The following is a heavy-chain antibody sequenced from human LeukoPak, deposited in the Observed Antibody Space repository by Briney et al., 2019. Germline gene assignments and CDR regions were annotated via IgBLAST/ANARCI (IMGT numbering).Heavy chain of an antibody. CDR2: TYYRSKWYN. D-gene: IGHD3-10*01. J-gene: IGHJ5*02. V-gene: IGHV6-1*01. CDR3: AIGYNWFDP. Sequence: SQTLSLTCAISGDTVSRNSAACNWLRQSPSRGLEWLVRTYYRSKWYNDYAVSVKSRITINPDTSKNQFSLQLNSVTPEDTAVYYCAIGYNWFDPWGQGTLVTVSS. CDR1: GDTVSRNSAA.